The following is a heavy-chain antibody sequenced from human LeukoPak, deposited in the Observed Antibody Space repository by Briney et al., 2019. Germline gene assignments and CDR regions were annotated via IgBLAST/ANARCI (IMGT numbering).Heavy chain of an antibody. V-gene: IGHV1-18*01. CDR2: ISARNGNT. D-gene: IGHD3-9*01. CDR3: ARQSMTGNERGDDAFDI. J-gene: IGHJ3*02. CDR1: GYTFSRYG. Sequence: ASVKVSCKASGYTFSRYGISWVRQAPGQGLEWMGWISARNGNTNYAQKFQGRVAMTTDTSTSTAYMELRSLRSDDTAVYYCARQSMTGNERGDDAFDIWGQGTMVTVSS.